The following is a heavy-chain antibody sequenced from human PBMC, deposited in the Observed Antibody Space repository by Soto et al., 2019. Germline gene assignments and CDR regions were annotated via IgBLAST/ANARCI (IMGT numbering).Heavy chain of an antibody. CDR1: DGSISTYY. V-gene: IGHV4-4*07. Sequence: SETLSLTCTVSDGSISTYYCNWIRQPAGKGLEWIGRIDASGSTDYGPSLKSRVTMSVDTSKNQFSLRLSSVTAADTAVYYCARGGHDFWSGPFDYWGQGAQVTVSS. D-gene: IGHD3-3*01. CDR3: ARGGHDFWSGPFDY. CDR2: IDASGST. J-gene: IGHJ4*02.